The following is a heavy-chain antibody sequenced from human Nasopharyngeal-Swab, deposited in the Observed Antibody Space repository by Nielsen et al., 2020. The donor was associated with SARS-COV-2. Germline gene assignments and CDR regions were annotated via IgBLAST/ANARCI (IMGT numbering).Heavy chain of an antibody. CDR3: VKEGPSIAARFTHFDY. J-gene: IGHJ4*01. CDR1: GFTFSSYA. Sequence: GGSLRLSCSASGFTFSSYAMHWVRQAPGKGLEYVSAISSNGGSTYYADSVKGRFTISRDNSKNTLYLQMSSLRAEDTAVYYCVKEGPSIAARFTHFDYWGHGTLVSFSS. V-gene: IGHV3-64D*08. D-gene: IGHD6-6*01. CDR2: ISSNGGST.